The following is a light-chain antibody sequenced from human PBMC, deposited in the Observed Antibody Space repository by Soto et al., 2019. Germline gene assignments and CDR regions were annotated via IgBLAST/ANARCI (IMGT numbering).Light chain of an antibody. CDR3: QQANSFPWT. CDR2: AAS. V-gene: IGKV1D-12*01. CDR1: HGVSSW. Sequence: DIQMTQSPSSVSASVGDRVTITCRASHGVSSWVAWYQQKPGKAPKLQIYAASSLQSGVPSRFSGSGSGTYFTFTISNLQPEDFATYYCQQANSFPWTFGQGTKVDI. J-gene: IGKJ1*01.